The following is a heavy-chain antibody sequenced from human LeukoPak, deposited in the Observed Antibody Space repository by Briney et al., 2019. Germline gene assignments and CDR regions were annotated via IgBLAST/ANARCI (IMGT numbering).Heavy chain of an antibody. V-gene: IGHV4-31*11. CDR3: ARGGGYGDYGY. CDR1: GGSISSGGYS. D-gene: IGHD4-17*01. J-gene: IGHJ4*02. CDR2: IYYSGST. Sequence: SQTLSLTCAVSGGSISSGGYSWSWIRQPPGKGLEWIGYIYYSGSTYYNPSLKSRVTISVDTSKNQFSLKLSSVTAADTAVYYCARGGGYGDYGYWGQGTLVTVSS.